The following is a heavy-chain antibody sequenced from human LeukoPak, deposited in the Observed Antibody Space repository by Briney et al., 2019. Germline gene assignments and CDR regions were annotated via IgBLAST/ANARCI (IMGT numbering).Heavy chain of an antibody. V-gene: IGHV4-59*12. Sequence: SETLSLTCTVSGVSIFSSYWNWVRQPPGKGLEWIGYVHYSGSTNYNPSLKSRVTISVDTSKSQFSLKLSSATAAGTAVYYCATGRSIRYFDYWGQGTLLTVSS. D-gene: IGHD3-9*01. J-gene: IGHJ4*02. CDR1: GVSIFSSY. CDR2: VHYSGST. CDR3: ATGRSIRYFDY.